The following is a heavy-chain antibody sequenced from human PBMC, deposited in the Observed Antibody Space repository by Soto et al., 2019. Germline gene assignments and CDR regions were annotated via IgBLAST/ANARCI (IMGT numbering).Heavy chain of an antibody. CDR2: ISMSGSYK. D-gene: IGHD2-8*01. CDR1: DFSLSGSY. Sequence: PGGSLRLSCVGSDFSLSGSYMSWVSQAPGKGLEWLSFISMSGSYKTYAASVEGRFTISRDNVKNILYLQMDSLRAEDTAVYYCASRGHCSNGQCHPFDSWGQGTQVTVSS. CDR3: ASRGHCSNGQCHPFDS. V-gene: IGHV3-11*06. J-gene: IGHJ4*02.